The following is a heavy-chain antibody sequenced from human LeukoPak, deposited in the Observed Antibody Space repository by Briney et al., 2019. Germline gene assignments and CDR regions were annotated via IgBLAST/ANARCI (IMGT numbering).Heavy chain of an antibody. Sequence: GGSLRLSCAASGFTFSSHGMNWVRQAPGKGLEWVSSISPSGGITYYTDSVKGRFTISKDNSKNTLSLQMNSLRAEDTAVYYCAKGANLRYFDWLHFDYWGQGTLVTVSS. CDR3: AKGANLRYFDWLHFDY. D-gene: IGHD3-9*01. J-gene: IGHJ4*02. V-gene: IGHV3-23*01. CDR1: GFTFSSHG. CDR2: ISPSGGIT.